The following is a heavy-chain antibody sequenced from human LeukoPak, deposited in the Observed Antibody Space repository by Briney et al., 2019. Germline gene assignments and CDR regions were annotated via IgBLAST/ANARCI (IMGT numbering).Heavy chain of an antibody. CDR1: GGSFSSGSYY. V-gene: IGHV4-61*01. CDR2: IYYSGST. J-gene: IGHJ6*02. CDR3: ARERDYGDYGYYYYGMDV. D-gene: IGHD4-17*01. Sequence: SETLSLTCTVSGGSFSSGSYYWSWIRQPPGKGLEWIGYIYYSGSTNYNPSLKSRVTISVDTSKNQFSLKLSSVTAADTAVYYCARERDYGDYGYYYYGMDVWGQGTTVTVSS.